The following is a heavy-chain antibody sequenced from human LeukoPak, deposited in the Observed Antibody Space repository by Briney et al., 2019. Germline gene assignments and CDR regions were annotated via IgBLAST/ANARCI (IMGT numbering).Heavy chain of an antibody. CDR1: GFTFSTYG. J-gene: IGHJ4*02. CDR3: AKDLFYYSSGWAPDY. V-gene: IGHV3-33*06. Sequence: GGSLRLSCAASGFTFSTYGMHWVRQAPGKGLEWVAVIWYDGSNKYYADSVKGRFTISRDNSKNTLYLQMNSLRAEDTAVYYCAKDLFYYSSGWAPDYWGQGTLVTVSS. D-gene: IGHD6-19*01. CDR2: IWYDGSNK.